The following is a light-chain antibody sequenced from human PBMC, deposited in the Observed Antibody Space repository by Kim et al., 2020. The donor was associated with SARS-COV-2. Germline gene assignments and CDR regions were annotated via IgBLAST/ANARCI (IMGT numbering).Light chain of an antibody. CDR1: QSIRSW. V-gene: IGKV1-5*01. CDR3: QQYNSHSPSWT. CDR2: DAS. Sequence: GDRVTITCRASQSIRSWLAWYQQKPGKAPKVLIYDASSLESGVPSRFSGSGSGTECTLTISSLQPDDFATYYCQQYNSHSPSWTFGQGTKVDIK. J-gene: IGKJ1*01.